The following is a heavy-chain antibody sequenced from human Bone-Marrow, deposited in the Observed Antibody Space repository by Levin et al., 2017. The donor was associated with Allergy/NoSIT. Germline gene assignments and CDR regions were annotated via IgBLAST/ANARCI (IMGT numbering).Heavy chain of an antibody. D-gene: IGHD2-15*01. V-gene: IGHV4-39*07. J-gene: IGHJ4*02. CDR3: ARIRGIVASGAFDY. CDR1: GVSVSSSSHY. Sequence: NPSETLSLTCTVSGVSVSSSSHYWGWIRQPPGKGLEWIGSIYYSGNTYYNPSLKSRVTISIDTSKNQFSLRLNAVTAADTAVYYCARIRGIVASGAFDYWGQGTLVTVSS. CDR2: IYYSGNT.